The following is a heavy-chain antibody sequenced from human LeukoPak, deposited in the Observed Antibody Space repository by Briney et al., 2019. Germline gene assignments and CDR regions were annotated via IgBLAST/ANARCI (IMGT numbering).Heavy chain of an antibody. CDR2: MFQSGST. J-gene: IGHJ4*02. CDR1: GGSITSGGYY. Sequence: SETLSLTCTVSGGSITSGGYYWSWIRQPPGKGREWIGYMFQSGSTYYNPSLTSRVTISVDRSKNQFSLKVRSVTAADTAVYYCSRGGAAPFDYWGQGTLVTVSS. V-gene: IGHV4-30-2*01. D-gene: IGHD6-6*01. CDR3: SRGGAAPFDY.